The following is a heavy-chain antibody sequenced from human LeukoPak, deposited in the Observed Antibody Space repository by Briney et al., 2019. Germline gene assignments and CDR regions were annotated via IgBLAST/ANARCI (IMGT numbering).Heavy chain of an antibody. D-gene: IGHD1-14*01. CDR2: INHSGST. CDR3: ACPSGNHLYSFDY. Sequence: SETLSLTCAVYGGSFSDYYWSWIRQFPGKGLEWIGEINHSGSTNYNPSLKSRVTISVDTSKNQFSLKLSSVTAADTAVYYCACPSGNHLYSFDYWGQGTLVTVSS. CDR1: GGSFSDYY. V-gene: IGHV4-34*01. J-gene: IGHJ4*02.